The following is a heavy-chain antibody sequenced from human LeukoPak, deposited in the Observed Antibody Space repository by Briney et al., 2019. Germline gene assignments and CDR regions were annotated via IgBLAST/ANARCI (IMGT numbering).Heavy chain of an antibody. Sequence: KPSETLSLTCTVSGGSISSYYWSWIRQPPGKGLEWIGYIYYSGSTSYNPSLKSRVTISVDTSKNQFSLKLSSVTAADTAVYYCARDVDTAMTNWGQGTLATVSS. CDR1: GGSISSYY. V-gene: IGHV4-59*12. J-gene: IGHJ4*02. D-gene: IGHD5-18*01. CDR2: IYYSGST. CDR3: ARDVDTAMTN.